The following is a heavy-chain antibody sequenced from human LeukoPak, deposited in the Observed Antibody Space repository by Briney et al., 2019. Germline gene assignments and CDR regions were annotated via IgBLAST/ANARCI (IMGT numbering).Heavy chain of an antibody. V-gene: IGHV1-18*01. CDR3: ARDGHYYGSGSYW. D-gene: IGHD3-10*01. Sequence: ASVKVSCKASGYTFTSYGISWVRQAPGQGPEWMGWISAYNGNTNYAQKLQGRVTMTTDTSTSTAYMELSRLRSDDTAVYYCARDGHYYGSGSYWWGQGTLVTVSS. CDR1: GYTFTSYG. J-gene: IGHJ4*02. CDR2: ISAYNGNT.